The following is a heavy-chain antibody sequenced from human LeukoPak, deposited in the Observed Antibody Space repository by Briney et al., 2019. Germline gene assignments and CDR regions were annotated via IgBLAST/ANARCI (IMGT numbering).Heavy chain of an antibody. D-gene: IGHD3-16*01. CDR1: GSTFTAYY. CDR2: INPNSGDT. Sequence: ASVKASCKPSGSTFTAYYMHLVRQAPGQGLEWMGWINPNSGDTNYAQNFQDRVTMTWDTSVSTAYMELSSLTSDDTAVYYCARGPDYVWGSFRYWGQGTLVTVSS. J-gene: IGHJ4*02. CDR3: ARGPDYVWGSFRY. V-gene: IGHV1-2*02.